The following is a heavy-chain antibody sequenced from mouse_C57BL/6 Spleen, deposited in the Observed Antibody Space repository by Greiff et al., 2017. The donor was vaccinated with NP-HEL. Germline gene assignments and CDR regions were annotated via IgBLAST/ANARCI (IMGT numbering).Heavy chain of an antibody. CDR2: IDPETGGT. D-gene: IGHD2-1*01. J-gene: IGHJ2*01. CDR1: GYTFTDYD. V-gene: IGHV1-15*01. Sequence: VQLQQSGAELVRPGASVTLSCKASGYTFTDYDMHWVKQTPVHGLEWIGAIDPETGGTAYNQKFKGKAILTADKSSSTAYMELRSLTSEDSAVYYCTRSPYGNYFDYWGQGTTLTVSS. CDR3: TRSPYGNYFDY.